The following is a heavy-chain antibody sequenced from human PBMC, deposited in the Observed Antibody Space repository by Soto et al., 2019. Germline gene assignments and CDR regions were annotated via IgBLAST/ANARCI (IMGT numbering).Heavy chain of an antibody. CDR2: ISGSGGGT. CDR1: GFTFSNYA. V-gene: IGHV3-23*01. J-gene: IGHJ4*02. D-gene: IGHD6-6*01. Sequence: EVQLLESGGDLVQPGGSLRLSCAASGFTFSNYAMNWVRQAPGKGLEWVSSISGSGGGTYYADSVKGRFTISRDNSKNIRYREVNRLRAEDAAVYGCAIGVEEQFVRLALDDWGQGTLVTVSS. CDR3: AIGVEEQFVRLALDD.